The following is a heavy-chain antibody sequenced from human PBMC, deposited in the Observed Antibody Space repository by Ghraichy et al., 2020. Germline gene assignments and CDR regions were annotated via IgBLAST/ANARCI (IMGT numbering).Heavy chain of an antibody. CDR1: GGSISSGGYY. V-gene: IGHV4-31*03. CDR3: ARLDYYDSSGYYGY. Sequence: SETLSLTCTVSGGSISSGGYYWSWIRQHPGKGLEWIGYIYYSGSTYYNPSLKSRVTISVDTTKNQFSLKLSSVTAADTAVYYCARLDYYDSSGYYGYWGQGTLVTVSS. CDR2: IYYSGST. D-gene: IGHD3-22*01. J-gene: IGHJ4*02.